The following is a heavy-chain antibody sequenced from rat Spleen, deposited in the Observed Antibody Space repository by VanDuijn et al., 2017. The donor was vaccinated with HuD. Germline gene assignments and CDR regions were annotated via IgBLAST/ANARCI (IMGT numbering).Heavy chain of an antibody. CDR3: TGGGHSAFNWFAY. D-gene: IGHD3-3*01. CDR2: ISTGGGNT. CDR1: GFTFSNYY. J-gene: IGHJ3*01. V-gene: IGHV5-25*01. Sequence: EVQLVESGGGLVQPGRSMKLSCAALGFTFSNYYMAWVRQAPTKGLEWVASISTGGGNTYYPDTVKGRFMISKDNAKNTGYLQLNNLRSDDTAMYYCTGGGHSAFNWFAYWGQGTLVTVSS.